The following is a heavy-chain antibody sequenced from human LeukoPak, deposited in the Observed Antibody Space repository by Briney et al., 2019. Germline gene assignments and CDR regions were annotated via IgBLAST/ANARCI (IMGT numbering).Heavy chain of an antibody. V-gene: IGHV4-59*01. J-gene: IGHJ4*02. CDR1: GGFISSYY. CDR3: ASSYSGSMVY. CDR2: NHYSRST. D-gene: IGHD1-26*01. Sequence: PSETLSLTCTVSGGFISSYYWSWSRRPPGRGLERVGYNHYSRSTNYNPSLKSRVTISVDTSKNQFSLKLSSVTAADTAVYYCASSYSGSMVYWGQGTLVTVSS.